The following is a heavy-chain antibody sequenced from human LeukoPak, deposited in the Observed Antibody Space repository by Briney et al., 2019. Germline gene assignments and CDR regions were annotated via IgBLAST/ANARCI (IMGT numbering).Heavy chain of an antibody. Sequence: PSETLSLTCTLSRGSISTYCWSWIRQPPGKGLEWIGYVYYSGSATYNPSLKSRVTISVDTSKNQFSLKLTSVIAADTAVYYCARHKWDQNWFDPWGQGTLVTVSP. CDR2: VYYSGSA. CDR1: RGSISTYC. D-gene: IGHD1-26*01. J-gene: IGHJ5*02. CDR3: ARHKWDQNWFDP. V-gene: IGHV4-59*01.